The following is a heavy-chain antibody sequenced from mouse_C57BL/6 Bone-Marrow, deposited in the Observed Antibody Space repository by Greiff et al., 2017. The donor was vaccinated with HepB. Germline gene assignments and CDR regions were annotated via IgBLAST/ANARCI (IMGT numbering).Heavy chain of an antibody. CDR1: GFSLTSYG. Sequence: VKLMESGPGLVQPSQSLSITCTVSGFSLTSYGVHWVRQSPGKGLEWLGVIWSGGSTDYNAAFISRLSISKDNSKSQVFFKMNSLQADDTAIYYCARKGGSWFAYWGQGTLVTVSA. J-gene: IGHJ3*01. V-gene: IGHV2-2*01. CDR3: ARKGGSWFAY. CDR2: IWSGGST. D-gene: IGHD1-1*02.